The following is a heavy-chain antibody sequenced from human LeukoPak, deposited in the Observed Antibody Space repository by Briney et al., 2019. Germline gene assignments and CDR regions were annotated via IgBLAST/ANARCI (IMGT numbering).Heavy chain of an antibody. CDR1: GYTFTSYY. J-gene: IGHJ6*02. CDR3: ARDLGDGYNYHYYYGMDV. Sequence: GASVTVSCKASGYTFTSYYMHWVRQAPGQGLEWMGIINPSGGSTSYAQKFQGRVTMTRDTSTSTVYMELSSLRSEDTAVYYCARDLGDGYNYHYYYGMDVWGQGTTVTVSS. D-gene: IGHD5-24*01. CDR2: INPSGGST. V-gene: IGHV1-46*01.